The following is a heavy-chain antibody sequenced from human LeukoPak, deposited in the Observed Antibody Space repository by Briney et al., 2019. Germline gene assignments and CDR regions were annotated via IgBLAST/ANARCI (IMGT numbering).Heavy chain of an antibody. CDR1: RFTFSSYW. J-gene: IGHJ4*02. Sequence: GGSLRLSCAASRFTFSSYWMSWVRQAPGKGQEWVANIKQDGSEKYYVDSVRGRFAISRDNAKNSLYLQMNSLRAEDTAVYYCARDRRVYGSGSSFDYWGQGTLVTVSS. D-gene: IGHD3-10*01. CDR3: ARDRRVYGSGSSFDY. CDR2: IKQDGSEK. V-gene: IGHV3-7*01.